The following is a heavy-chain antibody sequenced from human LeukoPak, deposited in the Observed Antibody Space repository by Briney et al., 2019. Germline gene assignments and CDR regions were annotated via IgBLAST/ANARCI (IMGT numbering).Heavy chain of an antibody. CDR3: ARDLESLYYFDY. D-gene: IGHD3-3*01. J-gene: IGHJ4*02. Sequence: GGSLRLSCAASGFTFSSYAMHWVRQAPGKGLEWVAVISYDGSNKYYADSVKGRFTISRDNSKNTLYLQMYSLRAEDTAMYFCARDLESLYYFDYWGQGTLVTVSS. CDR2: ISYDGSNK. V-gene: IGHV3-30*04. CDR1: GFTFSSYA.